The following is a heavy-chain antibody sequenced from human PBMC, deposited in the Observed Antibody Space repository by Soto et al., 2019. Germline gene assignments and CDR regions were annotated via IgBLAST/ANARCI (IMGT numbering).Heavy chain of an antibody. CDR1: GYTFTSYD. V-gene: IGHV1-8*01. D-gene: IGHD2-2*01. Sequence: ASVKVSCKASGYTFTSYDINWVRQATGQGLEWMGWMNPNSGNTGYAQKFQGRVTMTRNTSISTAYMELSSLRSEDTAVYYCARRSIVVVPPTRYYYYYMDVWGKGTTVTVSS. CDR2: MNPNSGNT. CDR3: ARRSIVVVPPTRYYYYYMDV. J-gene: IGHJ6*03.